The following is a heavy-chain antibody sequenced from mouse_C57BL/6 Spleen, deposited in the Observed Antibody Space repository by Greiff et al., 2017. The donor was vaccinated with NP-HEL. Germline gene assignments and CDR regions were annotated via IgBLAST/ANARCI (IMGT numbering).Heavy chain of an antibody. CDR3: AMDHYYGSSYGYYAMDY. D-gene: IGHD1-1*01. V-gene: IGHV1-82*01. J-gene: IGHJ4*01. CDR2: IYPGDGDT. Sequence: QVQLQQSGPELVKPGASVKLSCKASGYAFSSSWMNWVKQRPGKGLEWIGRIYPGDGDTNYNGKFKGKATLTADKSSSTAYMQLSSLTSEDSAVYFCAMDHYYGSSYGYYAMDYWGQGTSVTVSS. CDR1: GYAFSSSW.